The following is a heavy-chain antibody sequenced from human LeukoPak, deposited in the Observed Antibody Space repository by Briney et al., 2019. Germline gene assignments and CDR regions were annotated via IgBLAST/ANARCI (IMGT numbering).Heavy chain of an antibody. D-gene: IGHD2-15*01. J-gene: IGHJ4*02. CDR1: GGSTSSHY. Sequence: SETLSLTCTVSGGSTSSHYWGWIRQPPGKGLEWIGNIYERGSTDYNPSLKSRVTMSVDTSKNQFSLKLSSVTAADTAVYYCARAYCSGGSCYSGFDYWGQGTLVTVSS. V-gene: IGHV4-59*11. CDR2: IYERGST. CDR3: ARAYCSGGSCYSGFDY.